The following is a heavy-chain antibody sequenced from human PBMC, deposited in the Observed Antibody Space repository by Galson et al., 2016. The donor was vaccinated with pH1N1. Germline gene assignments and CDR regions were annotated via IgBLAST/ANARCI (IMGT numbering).Heavy chain of an antibody. CDR3: AKVTGYLYGYVDS. CDR1: GFTFDDYA. Sequence: SLRLSCAASGFTFDDYAMHWVRQAPGKGLEWVSGISWNSGSIGYADSVKGRFTISRDNAKNSLYLQMNSLRAEDTALYYCAKVTGYLYGYVDSWGQGTLVNVSS. V-gene: IGHV3-9*01. D-gene: IGHD5-18*01. CDR2: ISWNSGSI. J-gene: IGHJ4*02.